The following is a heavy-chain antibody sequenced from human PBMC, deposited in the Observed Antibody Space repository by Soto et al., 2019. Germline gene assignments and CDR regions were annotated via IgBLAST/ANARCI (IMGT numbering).Heavy chain of an antibody. J-gene: IGHJ6*02. CDR3: ARGYCSSGNWHRLYYYDMDV. V-gene: IGHV1-46*01. CDR2: INPSSSAT. Sequence: ASVKVSCKASGYTITSYYMHWVRQAPGQGLEWMGIINPSSSATRYSQKFQGRVTMTRDVSTSTVYMEMSGLRSEDTAVYYCARGYCSSGNWHRLYYYDMDVCGQGPTVTVYS. D-gene: IGHD2-2*01. CDR1: GYTITSYY.